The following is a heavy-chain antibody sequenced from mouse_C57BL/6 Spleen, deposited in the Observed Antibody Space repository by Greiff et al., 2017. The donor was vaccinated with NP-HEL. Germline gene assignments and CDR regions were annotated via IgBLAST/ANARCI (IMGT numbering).Heavy chain of an antibody. CDR1: GYAFSSSW. CDR3: ARNWDPYYFDY. CDR2: IYPGDGDT. Sequence: VQLQQSGPELVKPGASVKISCKASGYAFSSSWMNWVKQRPGKGLEWVGRIYPGDGDTNYNGKFKGKATLTADKSSSTAYMQLSSLTSEDSAVYFCARNWDPYYFDYWGQGTTLTVSS. D-gene: IGHD4-1*01. J-gene: IGHJ2*01. V-gene: IGHV1-82*01.